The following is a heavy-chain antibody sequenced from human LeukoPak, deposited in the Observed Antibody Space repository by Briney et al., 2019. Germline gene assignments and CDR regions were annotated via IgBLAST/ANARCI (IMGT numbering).Heavy chain of an antibody. V-gene: IGHV3-11*04. CDR1: GFTFDDYG. J-gene: IGHJ4*02. CDR2: ISSSGDTI. Sequence: GGSLRLSCAASGFTFDDYGMSWVRQAPGKGLEWISYISSSGDTIFYADSVEGRFTISRDNAKNSLYLQMNSLRAEDTAAYYCARQYSISSSFDYWGQGILVTVSS. D-gene: IGHD6-6*01. CDR3: ARQYSISSSFDY.